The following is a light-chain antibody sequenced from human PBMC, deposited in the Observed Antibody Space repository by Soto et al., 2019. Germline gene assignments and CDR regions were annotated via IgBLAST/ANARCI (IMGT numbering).Light chain of an antibody. CDR1: SSDVGSHNL. V-gene: IGLV2-23*02. CDR2: EVS. CDR3: CSYGGSRAV. J-gene: IGLJ7*01. Sequence: QSALTQPASVSGSPGQSITISCTGTSSDVGSHNLVSWYQQHPGQAPKLMIYEVSKRPLGVSARFSASKSDNPASLTISGLQAEDEADYYCCSYGGSRAVFGGGTQLTVL.